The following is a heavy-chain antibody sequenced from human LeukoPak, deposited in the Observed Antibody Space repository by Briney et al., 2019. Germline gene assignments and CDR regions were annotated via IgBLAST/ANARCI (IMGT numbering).Heavy chain of an antibody. V-gene: IGHV1-69*13. Sequence: GASVTVSCKASGGTFSSYAISWVRQAPGQGLEWMGGIIPIFGTANCAQKFQGRVTITPDESTSTAYMELSSLRSEDTAVYYCAREPGIAVAGYAFDYWGQGTLVTVSS. CDR2: IIPIFGTA. J-gene: IGHJ4*02. D-gene: IGHD6-19*01. CDR3: AREPGIAVAGYAFDY. CDR1: GGTFSSYA.